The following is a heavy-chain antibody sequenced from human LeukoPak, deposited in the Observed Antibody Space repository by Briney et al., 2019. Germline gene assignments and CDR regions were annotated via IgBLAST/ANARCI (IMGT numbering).Heavy chain of an antibody. CDR3: ARLSRSTSAGNFQH. CDR1: GYTFTGYY. Sequence: VASVKVSCKASGYTFTGYYMHWVRQAPGQGLEWMGWINPNSGGTNYAQKFQGRVTMTRDTSISTAYMELSRLRSDDTAVYYCARLSRSTSAGNFQHWGQGTLVTVSS. V-gene: IGHV1-2*02. CDR2: INPNSGGT. D-gene: IGHD2-2*01. J-gene: IGHJ1*01.